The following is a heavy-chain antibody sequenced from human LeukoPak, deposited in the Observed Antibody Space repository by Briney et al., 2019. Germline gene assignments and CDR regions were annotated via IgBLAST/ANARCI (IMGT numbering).Heavy chain of an antibody. CDR1: GDSVSSNSVT. V-gene: IGHV6-1*01. Sequence: PSQTLSLTCAISGDSVSSNSVTWNWIRQSPSRGLEWLGRTYYKSKWYNDYAVSVKNRITINPDTSKNQFSLQLNSVTPEDTAVYYCASYDYVWGSYRNWGQGTLVTVSS. CDR3: ASYDYVWGSYRN. D-gene: IGHD3-16*02. J-gene: IGHJ4*02. CDR2: TYYKSKWYN.